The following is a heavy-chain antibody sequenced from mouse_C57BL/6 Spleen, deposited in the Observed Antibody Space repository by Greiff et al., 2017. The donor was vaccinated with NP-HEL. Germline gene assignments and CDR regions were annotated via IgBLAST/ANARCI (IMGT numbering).Heavy chain of an antibody. CDR2: IYPGDGDT. V-gene: IGHV1-80*01. CDR3: ARSGAGTLFDY. J-gene: IGHJ2*01. CDR1: GYAFSSYW. D-gene: IGHD4-1*01. Sequence: FQLQQSGAELVKPGASVKISCKASGYAFSSYWMNWVKQRPGKGLEWIGQIYPGDGDTNYNGKFKGKATLTADKSSSTAYMQLSSLTSEDSAGYFCARSGAGTLFDYWGQGTTLTVSS.